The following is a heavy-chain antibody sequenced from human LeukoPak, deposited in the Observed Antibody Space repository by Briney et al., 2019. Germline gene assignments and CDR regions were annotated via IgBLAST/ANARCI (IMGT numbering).Heavy chain of an antibody. CDR3: ARACTIFGVVTIMPLRYYGMDV. J-gene: IGHJ6*02. CDR1: GYTFTAYY. CDR2: INPKSGGT. D-gene: IGHD3-3*01. Sequence: ASVKVSCKASGYTFTAYYMHWVRQAPGQGLEWMGWINPKSGGTNYAQKFQGRVTMTRDRPISTVYMELSRLRSDDTAVYYCARACTIFGVVTIMPLRYYGMDVWGQGTTVTVSS. V-gene: IGHV1-2*02.